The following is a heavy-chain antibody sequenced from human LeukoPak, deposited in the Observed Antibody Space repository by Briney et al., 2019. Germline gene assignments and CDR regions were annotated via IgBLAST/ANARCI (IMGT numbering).Heavy chain of an antibody. CDR1: RFTFSSYA. CDR3: ASHSSSWLPRGALDI. D-gene: IGHD6-13*01. V-gene: IGHV3-30*04. Sequence: PGGSLRLSCTASRFTFSSYAMHWVRPAPGKGRKWVAVISNDGSNKYYADSVKGRFTISRDNSKNTLYLQMNSLRAEDTAVYYCASHSSSWLPRGALDIWGQGTVVTVS. J-gene: IGHJ3*02. CDR2: ISNDGSNK.